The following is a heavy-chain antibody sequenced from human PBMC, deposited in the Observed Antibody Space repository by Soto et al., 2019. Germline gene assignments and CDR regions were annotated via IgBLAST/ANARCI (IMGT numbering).Heavy chain of an antibody. J-gene: IGHJ6*02. CDR2: IIPIYGTP. CDR1: GGTFSSYA. Sequence: QVQLVQSGAEVKKPGSSVKVSCKASGGTFSSYAITWVRQVPGQGLEWMGGIIPIYGTPNYAQKLQGRVTSTADKSTSTAYMELSSLRSEATAVYYCATERITTGYEGSCNTYYYGMDVWCQGTTVTVSS. D-gene: IGHD5-12*01. CDR3: ATERITTGYEGSCNTYYYGMDV. V-gene: IGHV1-69*06.